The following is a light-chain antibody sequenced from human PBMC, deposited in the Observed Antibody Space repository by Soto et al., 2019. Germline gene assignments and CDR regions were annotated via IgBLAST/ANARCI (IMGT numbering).Light chain of an antibody. V-gene: IGLV1-51*02. Sequence: QSALTQPPSVSAAPGQKVSISCSGSSSNIGNNFVSWYQQLPGTAPKLLIFENNKRPSEIPDRFSGSKSGTSATLGITGLQTGDEADYYCGTWDTSLSAGVFGGGTQLTVL. J-gene: IGLJ2*01. CDR2: ENN. CDR3: GTWDTSLSAGV. CDR1: SSNIGNNF.